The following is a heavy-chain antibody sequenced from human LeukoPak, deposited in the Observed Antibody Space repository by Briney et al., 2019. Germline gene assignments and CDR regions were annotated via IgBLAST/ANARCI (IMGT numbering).Heavy chain of an antibody. CDR3: ARGRYNYGYIFDC. CDR2: IRYDGSNT. J-gene: IGHJ4*02. D-gene: IGHD5-18*01. CDR1: GFIFSSYG. Sequence: PGGSLRLSCAASGFIFSSYGMHWVRQAPGKGLEWVAFIRYDGSNTYYADSVKGRFTISRDNAKNSLFLQMNSLSAGDTAVYYCARGRYNYGYIFDCWGQGTLVTVSS. V-gene: IGHV3-30*02.